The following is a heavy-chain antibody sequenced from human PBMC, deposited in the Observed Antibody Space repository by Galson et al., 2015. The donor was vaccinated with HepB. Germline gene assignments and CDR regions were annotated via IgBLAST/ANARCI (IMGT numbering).Heavy chain of an antibody. J-gene: IGHJ4*02. V-gene: IGHV3-30-3*01. CDR2: ISYDGSNK. Sequence: SLRLSCAASGFTFSSYAMHWVRQAPGKGLEWVAVISYDGSNKYYADSVKGRFTISRDNSKNTLYLQMNSLRAEDTAVYYCARGDGTTMIVVVPDYWGQGTLVTVSS. D-gene: IGHD3-22*01. CDR1: GFTFSSYA. CDR3: ARGDGTTMIVVVPDY.